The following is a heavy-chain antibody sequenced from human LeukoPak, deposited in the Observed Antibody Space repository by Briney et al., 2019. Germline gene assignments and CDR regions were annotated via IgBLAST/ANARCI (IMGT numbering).Heavy chain of an antibody. V-gene: IGHV3-33*06. CDR1: GFTFSHYG. Sequence: GGSLRLSCAASGFTFSHYGMHWVRQTPGAGLEWVAVIWSDGSDKYYAKSVKGRFTISRDNSRNSLFLQMNSLRAEDTAVYYCAKDAQRGFDYSNSLQNWGQGILVTVSS. D-gene: IGHD4-11*01. CDR2: IWSDGSDK. CDR3: AKDAQRGFDYSNSLQN. J-gene: IGHJ1*01.